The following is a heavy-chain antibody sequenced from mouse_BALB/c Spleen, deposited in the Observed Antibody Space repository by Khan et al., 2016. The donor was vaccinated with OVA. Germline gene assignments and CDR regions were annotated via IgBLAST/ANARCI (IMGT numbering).Heavy chain of an antibody. CDR2: IHYSGTT. CDR1: GYSITSGYS. V-gene: IGHV3-1*02. J-gene: IGHJ1*01. CDR3: ARSGTTVVPYWYFDV. D-gene: IGHD1-1*01. Sequence: EVQLQESGPDLVKPSQSLSLTCTVTGYSITSGYSWHWIRQFPGNKLEWMGYIHYSGTTTYNPSLKSRISITRDTSKNQFFLQLNSVTTEDTATYYCARSGTTVVPYWYFDVWGAGTTVTVSS.